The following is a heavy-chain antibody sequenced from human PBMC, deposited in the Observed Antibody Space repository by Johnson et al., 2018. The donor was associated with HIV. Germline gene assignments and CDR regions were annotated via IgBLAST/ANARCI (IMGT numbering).Heavy chain of an antibody. J-gene: IGHJ3*02. CDR1: GFTFSSYA. CDR3: ARQGGANDAFDI. CDR2: ISYDGSNN. V-gene: IGHV3-30-3*01. Sequence: QVQLVESGGGVVQPGRSLRLSCAASGFTFSSYAMHWVRQAPGKGLEWVAVISYDGSNNYSAASVKGRFTISRYNYKNTLYLQMNSLSAGDTAVYDCARQGGANDAFDIWGQGTMVTVSS. D-gene: IGHD1-26*01.